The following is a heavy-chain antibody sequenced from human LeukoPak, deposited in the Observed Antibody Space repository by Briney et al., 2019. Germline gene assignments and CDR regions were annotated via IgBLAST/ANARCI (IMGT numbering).Heavy chain of an antibody. V-gene: IGHV5-51*01. D-gene: IGHD6-13*01. J-gene: IGHJ4*02. CDR2: IYPGDSDT. Sequence: GESLRISCKGSGYSFSSYWIGWVRQMPGKGLEWMGIIYPGDSDTRYSPSFQGQVTISADKSISTAYLQWSSLKASDTAMYYCVKRSSSWDLDYWGQGTLVTVSS. CDR1: GYSFSSYW. CDR3: VKRSSSWDLDY.